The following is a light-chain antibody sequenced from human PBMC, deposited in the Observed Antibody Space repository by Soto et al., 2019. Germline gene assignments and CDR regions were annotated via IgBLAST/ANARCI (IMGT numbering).Light chain of an antibody. CDR1: QSVSRY. J-gene: IGKJ4*01. CDR3: QQRSSWPT. CDR2: DTS. V-gene: IGKV3-11*01. Sequence: EIVLTQSPATLSLSLGERATLSCRASQSVSRYLAWYQQKPGQAPRLLIYDTSNRATGIPARFSGSGSGTDFTLTISSLEPEDFAVYYCQQRSSWPTFGGGTKVEIK.